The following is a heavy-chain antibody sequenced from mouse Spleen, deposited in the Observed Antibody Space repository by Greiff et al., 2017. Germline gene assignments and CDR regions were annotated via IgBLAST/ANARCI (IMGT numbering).Heavy chain of an antibody. Sequence: VQLKESGPELVMPGASVKISCKASGYSFTDYYMNWVKQSYGMSLEWIGVIDPNYGTTSYNQKFKGKATLTVDQSSSTAYMQLNSLTSEDSAVYYCARCLDSSGYDIAYWGQGTLVTVSA. J-gene: IGHJ3*01. CDR3: ARCLDSSGYDIAY. V-gene: IGHV1-39*01. CDR1: GYSFTDYY. D-gene: IGHD3-2*01. CDR2: IDPNYGTT.